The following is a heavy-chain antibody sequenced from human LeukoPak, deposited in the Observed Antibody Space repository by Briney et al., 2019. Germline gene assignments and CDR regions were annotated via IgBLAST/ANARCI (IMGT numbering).Heavy chain of an antibody. Sequence: GASVKVSCKASGYTFTSYYMHWVRQAPGQGLEWMGIINPSGGSTSYAQKFQGRVTMTRDTSTSTVYMELSSLRSEDTAVYYCARSGDLPKGYCSGGSCFLQDWGRGTLVTVSS. CDR2: INPSGGST. CDR1: GYTFTSYY. CDR3: ARSGDLPKGYCSGGSCFLQD. D-gene: IGHD2-15*01. J-gene: IGHJ1*01. V-gene: IGHV1-46*01.